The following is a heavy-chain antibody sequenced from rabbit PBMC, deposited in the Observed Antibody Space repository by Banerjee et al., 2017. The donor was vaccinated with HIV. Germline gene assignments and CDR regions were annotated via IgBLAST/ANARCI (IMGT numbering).Heavy chain of an antibody. Sequence: QEQLVESGGGLVQPEGSLTLTCKASGFTLSNDYYMCWVRQAPGKGLEWIGCIVAGSSGSTYYASWAKGRFTISKTSSTTVTLQMTILTAADTATYFCARAGGFEKYFNLWGPGTLVTVS. J-gene: IGHJ4*01. CDR1: GFTLSNDYY. D-gene: IGHD1-1*01. CDR2: IVAGSSGST. V-gene: IGHV1S45*01. CDR3: ARAGGFEKYFNL.